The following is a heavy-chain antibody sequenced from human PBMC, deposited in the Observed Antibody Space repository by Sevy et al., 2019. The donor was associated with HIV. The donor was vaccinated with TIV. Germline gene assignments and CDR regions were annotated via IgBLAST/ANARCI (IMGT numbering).Heavy chain of an antibody. V-gene: IGHV1-2*02. D-gene: IGHD1-7*01. CDR1: GYTFIGYF. Sequence: ASVKVSCKASGYTFIGYFMHWVRQAPGQGLEWMGWINPNSGDTNYSQKFKDRVTMTRDTSINTAYMELSRLRSDDTALYYCARDMELVNEGTQEFYYWGQGTLVTVSS. CDR2: INPNSGDT. CDR3: ARDMELVNEGTQEFYY. J-gene: IGHJ4*02.